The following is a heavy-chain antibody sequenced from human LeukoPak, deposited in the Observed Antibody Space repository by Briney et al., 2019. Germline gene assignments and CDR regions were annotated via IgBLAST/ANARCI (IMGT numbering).Heavy chain of an antibody. V-gene: IGHV3-30-3*01. CDR1: GFTFSTYA. D-gene: IGHD3-22*01. CDR2: ISYDGSNK. CDR3: ARDQSGRYYDSSGYYYVFDY. J-gene: IGHJ4*02. Sequence: PGGSLSLSCAASGFTFSTYAMHWVRQAPGKGLEWVAVISYDGSNKYYADSVKGRFTISRDNSKNTLYLQMNSLRAEDTAVYYCARDQSGRYYDSSGYYYVFDYWGQGTLVTVSS.